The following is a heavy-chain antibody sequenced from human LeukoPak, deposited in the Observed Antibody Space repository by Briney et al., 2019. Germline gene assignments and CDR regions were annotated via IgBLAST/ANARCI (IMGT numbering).Heavy chain of an antibody. J-gene: IGHJ6*03. Sequence: SVKVSCKASGGTFSSYAISWVRQSPGQGLEWMGGIIPIFGTANYAQKLQGRVTMTTDTSTSTAYMELRSLRSEDTAVYYCASGAATDSYYYYYYMDVWGKGTTVTVSS. CDR1: GGTFSSYA. V-gene: IGHV1-69*05. CDR2: IIPIFGTA. D-gene: IGHD3/OR15-3a*01. CDR3: ASGAATDSYYYYYYMDV.